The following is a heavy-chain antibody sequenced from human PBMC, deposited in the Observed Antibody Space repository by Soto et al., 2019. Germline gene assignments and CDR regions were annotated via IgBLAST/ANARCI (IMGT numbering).Heavy chain of an antibody. V-gene: IGHV4-4*07. CDR2: IYTSGST. CDR3: ARVRVVPAAIRYYYYGMDV. J-gene: IGHJ6*02. CDR1: GGSISSYY. D-gene: IGHD2-2*02. Sequence: PSETLSLTCTVSGGSISSYYWSWIRQPAGKGLEWIGRIYTSGSTNYNPSLKSRVTMSVDTSKNQFSLKLSSVTAADTAVYYCARVRVVPAAIRYYYYGMDVWGQGTTVTVSS.